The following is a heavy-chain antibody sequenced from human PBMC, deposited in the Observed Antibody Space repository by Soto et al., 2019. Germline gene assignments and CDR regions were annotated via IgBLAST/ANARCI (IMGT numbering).Heavy chain of an antibody. CDR2: IYSGGST. D-gene: IGHD6-19*01. J-gene: IGHJ5*02. Sequence: EVQLVESGGGLIQPGGSLRLSCAASGFTVSSNYMSWVRQAPGKGLEWGSVIYSGGSTYYADSVKGRFTISRDNSKNTLYLQMNSLRAEDTAVYYCASGSGYSSGWYWFDPWGQGTLVTVSS. CDR3: ASGSGYSSGWYWFDP. V-gene: IGHV3-53*01. CDR1: GFTVSSNY.